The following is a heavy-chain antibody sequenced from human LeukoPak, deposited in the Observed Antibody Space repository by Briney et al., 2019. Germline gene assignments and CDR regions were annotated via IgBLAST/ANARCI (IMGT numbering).Heavy chain of an antibody. D-gene: IGHD3-22*01. CDR2: ISYDGSNK. J-gene: IGHJ3*02. V-gene: IGHV3-30-3*01. CDR3: GGDSSGSDAFDI. Sequence: GGSLRLSCAASGFTSSSYAMHWVRQAPGKGLEWVAVISYDGSNKYYADSVKGRFTISRDNSKNTLYLQMNSQRAEDTAVYYCGGDSSGSDAFDIWGQGTMVTVSS. CDR1: GFTSSSYA.